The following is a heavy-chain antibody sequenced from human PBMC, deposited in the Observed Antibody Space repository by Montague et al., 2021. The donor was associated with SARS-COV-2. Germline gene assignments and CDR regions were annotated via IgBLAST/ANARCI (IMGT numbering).Heavy chain of an antibody. V-gene: IGHV4-61*08. CDR3: AGLGDGIVPSPILGLGPYYSFYYMDV. D-gene: IGHD2-2*02. J-gene: IGHJ6*03. Sequence: SETLSLTCTVSGGSISSGGYYWSWIRQPPGKGLEWIGEISQSGNTKYNPSLQSRVSISLDTSRNQFSLKVSSVTAADTAIYYCAGLGDGIVPSPILGLGPYYSFYYMDVWGKGTTVTVSS. CDR1: GGSISSGGYY. CDR2: ISQSGNT.